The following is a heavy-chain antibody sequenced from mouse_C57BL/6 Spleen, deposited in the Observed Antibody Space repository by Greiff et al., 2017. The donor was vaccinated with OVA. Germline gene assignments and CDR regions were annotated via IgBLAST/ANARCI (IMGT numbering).Heavy chain of an antibody. CDR2: ISYDGSN. J-gene: IGHJ2*01. CDR3: ARVLTGYYFDY. Sequence: EVQLVESGPGLVKPSQSLSLTCSVTGYSITSGYYWNWIRQFPGNKLEWMGYISYDGSNNYNPSLKNRISITRDTSKNQFFLKLNSVTTEDTATYYCARVLTGYYFDYWGQGTTLTVSS. D-gene: IGHD4-1*01. V-gene: IGHV3-6*01. CDR1: GYSITSGYY.